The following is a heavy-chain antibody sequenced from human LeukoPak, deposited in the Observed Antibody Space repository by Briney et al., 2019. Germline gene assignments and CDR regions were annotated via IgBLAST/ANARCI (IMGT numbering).Heavy chain of an antibody. CDR3: ARGIDY. V-gene: IGHV4-61*02. CDR2: IYTSGST. Sequence: PSQTLSLTCTVSGGSITSGSYYWSWIRQPAGKELEWIGRIYTSGSTNYNPSLKSRVTISVDTSKNQFSLKLSSVTAADTAVYYCARGIDYWGQGTLVTVSS. J-gene: IGHJ4*02. CDR1: GGSITSGSYY.